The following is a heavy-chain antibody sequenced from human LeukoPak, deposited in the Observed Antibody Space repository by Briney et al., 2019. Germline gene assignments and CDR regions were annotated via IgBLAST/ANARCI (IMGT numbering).Heavy chain of an antibody. V-gene: IGHV4-34*01. D-gene: IGHD2-2*02. Sequence: NPSETLSLTCAVYGGSFSGYYWSWIRQPPGKGLEWIGEINHSGSTNYNPSLKSRVTISVDMSKNQFSLKLSSVTAADTAVYYCARLIVGYCSSTSCYRRFDYWGQGTLVTVSS. CDR3: ARLIVGYCSSTSCYRRFDY. J-gene: IGHJ4*02. CDR1: GGSFSGYY. CDR2: INHSGST.